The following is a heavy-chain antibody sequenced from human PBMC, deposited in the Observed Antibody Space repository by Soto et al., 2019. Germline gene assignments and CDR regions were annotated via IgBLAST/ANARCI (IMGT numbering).Heavy chain of an antibody. CDR1: GGSISSYY. J-gene: IGHJ4*02. V-gene: IGHV4-59*01. CDR2: IYYSGST. Sequence: PSETLSLTCTVSGGSISSYYWSWIRRPPGKGLEWIGYIYYSGSTNYNPSLKSRVTISVDTSKNQFSLKLSSVTAADTAVYYCARWRWQQSEFDSWGQGTLVTVSS. D-gene: IGHD3-3*01. CDR3: ARWRWQQSEFDS.